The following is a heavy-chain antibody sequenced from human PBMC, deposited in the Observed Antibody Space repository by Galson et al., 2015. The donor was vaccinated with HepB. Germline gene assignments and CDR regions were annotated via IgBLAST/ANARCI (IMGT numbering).Heavy chain of an antibody. D-gene: IGHD3-16*01. Sequence: SLRLSCAASGFRFSSYGMTWVRQVPGKGLEWVSSISGDGGRIYIADSVKGRFTISRDNSKNTVYLQMSGLRATDPAVYYCAKVGVMASNVPWDLHYWGQGPLVPVSS. CDR1: GFRFSSYG. CDR3: AKVGVMASNVPWDLHY. CDR2: ISGDGGRI. V-gene: IGHV3-23*01. J-gene: IGHJ4*02.